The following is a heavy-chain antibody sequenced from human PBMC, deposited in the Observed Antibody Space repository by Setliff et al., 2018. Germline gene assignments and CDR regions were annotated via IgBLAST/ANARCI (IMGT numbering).Heavy chain of an antibody. V-gene: IGHV3-48*03. CDR1: GFNFNSYE. J-gene: IGHJ1*01. D-gene: IGHD3-22*01. CDR2: ISVSGNTV. CDR3: ARGGAGAYYFGSSGYYPGY. Sequence: PGGSLRLSCAASGFNFNSYEMNWVRQAPGKGLEWISYISVSGNTVYYTGSVEGRFTISRDNDKSSLYLQMKNVRVEDTAVYYCARGGAGAYYFGSSGYYPGYWGQGTLVTVSS.